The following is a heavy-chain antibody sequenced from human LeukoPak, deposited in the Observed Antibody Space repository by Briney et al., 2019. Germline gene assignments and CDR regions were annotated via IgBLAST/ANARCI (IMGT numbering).Heavy chain of an antibody. J-gene: IGHJ4*02. Sequence: PGGSLRLSCAASGSTVSSNYMSWVRQAPGKGLEWVSVIYSGGSTYYADSVKGRFTISRDNSKNTLYLQMNSLGAEDTAVYYCARETTYGGGLVGWGQGTLVTVSS. V-gene: IGHV3-53*01. CDR3: ARETTYGGGLVG. D-gene: IGHD4-23*01. CDR1: GSTVSSNY. CDR2: IYSGGST.